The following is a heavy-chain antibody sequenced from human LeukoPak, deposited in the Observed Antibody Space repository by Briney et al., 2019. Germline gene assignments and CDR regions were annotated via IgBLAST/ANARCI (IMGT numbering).Heavy chain of an antibody. CDR1: GDSISSYY. J-gene: IGHJ2*01. CDR2: IHTSGST. CDR3: ARARPTPQYCSSTSCYPRSYWYFDL. D-gene: IGHD2-2*01. V-gene: IGHV4-4*07. Sequence: SETLSLTCTVSGDSISSYYWSWIRQPAGKGLEWIGRIHTSGSTNHNPSLKSRVTMSVDTSKNQFSLKLSSVTAADTAVYYCARARPTPQYCSSTSCYPRSYWYFDLWGRGTLVTVSS.